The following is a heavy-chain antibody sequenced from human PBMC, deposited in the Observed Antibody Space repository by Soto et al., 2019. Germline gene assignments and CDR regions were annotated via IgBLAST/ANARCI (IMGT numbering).Heavy chain of an antibody. CDR3: ANSFLGELSLLDY. Sequence: PGGSLRLSCAASGFTFGGYAVSWVRQAPGKGLEWVSAISGSGGSTYYADSVKGRFTISRDNSKNTLYLQMNSLRAEDTAVYYCANSFLGELSLLDYWGQGTLVTVSS. D-gene: IGHD3-16*02. V-gene: IGHV3-23*01. CDR1: GFTFGGYA. J-gene: IGHJ4*02. CDR2: ISGSGGST.